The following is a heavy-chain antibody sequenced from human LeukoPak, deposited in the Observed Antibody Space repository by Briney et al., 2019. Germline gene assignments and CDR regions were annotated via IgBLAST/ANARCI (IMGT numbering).Heavy chain of an antibody. V-gene: IGHV3-9*01. CDR2: ISWNSGSI. CDR3: AKGAYYYDSSGNNWFDP. J-gene: IGHJ5*02. Sequence: GGSLRLSCAASGFTFDDYAMHWVRQAPGKGLEWVSGISWNSGSIGYADSVKGRFTISRDYAKNSLYLQMNSLRAEDTALYYCAKGAYYYDSSGNNWFDPWGQGTLVIVSS. D-gene: IGHD3-22*01. CDR1: GFTFDDYA.